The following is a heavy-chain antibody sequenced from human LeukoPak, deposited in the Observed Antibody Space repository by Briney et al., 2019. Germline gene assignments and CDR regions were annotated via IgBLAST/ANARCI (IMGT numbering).Heavy chain of an antibody. CDR1: GFTFSSYE. V-gene: IGHV3-48*03. CDR2: ISSSGSTI. CDR3: ARDTHSGISYY. J-gene: IGHJ4*02. D-gene: IGHD3-10*01. Sequence: GGSLRLSCAASGFTFSSYEMNWVRQAPGKGLEWVSYISSSGSTIYYADSVKGRFTISRDNAKNSLYLQMNSLRAEDTAVYYCARDTHSGISYYWGQGTLVTVSS.